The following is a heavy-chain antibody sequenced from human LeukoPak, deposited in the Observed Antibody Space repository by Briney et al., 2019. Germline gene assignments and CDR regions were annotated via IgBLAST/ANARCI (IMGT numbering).Heavy chain of an antibody. CDR1: GGSISSYY. CDR3: ARVDTGGPSRAEYFQH. Sequence: KASETLSLTCTVSGGSISSYYWSWVRQPPGKGLEWVGDIYYSGSTNYNPSLKSRVTISVDPSKHQSSPKLTSLTPADPAVYYFARVDTGGPSRAEYFQHWGQGTLVTVSS. V-gene: IGHV4-59*01. CDR2: IYYSGST. D-gene: IGHD1-14*01. J-gene: IGHJ1*01.